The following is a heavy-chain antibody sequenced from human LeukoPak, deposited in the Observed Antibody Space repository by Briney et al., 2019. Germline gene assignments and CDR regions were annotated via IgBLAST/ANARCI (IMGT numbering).Heavy chain of an antibody. V-gene: IGHV4-39*01. CDR1: GGSISSSSYY. CDR2: IYYSGST. J-gene: IGHJ4*02. Sequence: SETLSLTCTVSGGSISSSSYYWGWIRQPPGKGLEWIGSIYYSGSTYYNPSLKSRVTISVDTSKNQFSLKLSSVTAADTAVYYCARGVTYYYDSSGYLTYYFDYWGQGTLVTVSS. CDR3: ARGVTYYYDSSGYLTYYFDY. D-gene: IGHD3-22*01.